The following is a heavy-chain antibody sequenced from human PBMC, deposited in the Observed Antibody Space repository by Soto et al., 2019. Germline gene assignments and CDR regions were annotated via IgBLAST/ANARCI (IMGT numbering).Heavy chain of an antibody. V-gene: IGHV4-30-4*01. J-gene: IGHJ5*02. D-gene: IGHD3-22*01. CDR2: IYYSGST. Sequence: SETLSLTCTVSGGSISSGDYYWSWIRQPPGKGLEWIGYIYYSGSTYYNPSLKSRVTISVDTSKNQFSLKLSSVTAADTAVYYCARNYDSSGIWFDPWGQGTLVTVSS. CDR3: ARNYDSSGIWFDP. CDR1: GGSISSGDYY.